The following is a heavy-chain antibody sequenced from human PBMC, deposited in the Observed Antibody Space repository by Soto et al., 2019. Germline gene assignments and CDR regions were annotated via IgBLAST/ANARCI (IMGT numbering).Heavy chain of an antibody. D-gene: IGHD1-26*01. J-gene: IGHJ2*01. Sequence: SETLSLTCTVSGGSISRYYWSWIRQSPGKGLEWIGYIFYSGSTNYNPSLESRVTISVDTSKNQFSLKLTSVTAADTAVYYCARAPRIVGSSTTYWYFDLWGRGTLVTAPQ. CDR2: IFYSGST. V-gene: IGHV4-59*01. CDR1: GGSISRYY. CDR3: ARAPRIVGSSTTYWYFDL.